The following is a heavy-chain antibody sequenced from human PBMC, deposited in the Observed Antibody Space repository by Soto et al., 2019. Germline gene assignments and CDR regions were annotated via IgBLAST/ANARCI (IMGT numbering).Heavy chain of an antibody. Sequence: QVQLVQSGAEVKKPGSSVKVSCKASGGTFTSYAINWVRQAPGQGLEWMGGIIPIFGTADYTQKYQGRVTMTADECRSTAYMELSTLRSEDKAVYSCASRITGALNDYYGMDVWGQATTVTVSS. CDR3: ASRITGALNDYYGMDV. V-gene: IGHV1-69*12. CDR2: IIPIFGTA. D-gene: IGHD1-20*01. CDR1: GGTFTSYA. J-gene: IGHJ6*02.